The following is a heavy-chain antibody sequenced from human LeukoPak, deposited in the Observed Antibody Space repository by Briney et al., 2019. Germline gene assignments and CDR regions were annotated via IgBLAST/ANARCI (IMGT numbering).Heavy chain of an antibody. D-gene: IGHD5-12*01. CDR2: ISSSSSYI. CDR3: ARDLRYSGYDSDNWFDP. J-gene: IGHJ5*02. CDR1: GFSVTSNH. Sequence: GGSLRLSCAASGFSVTSNHMNWVRQAPGKGLEWVSSISSSSSYIYYADSVKGRFTISRDNAKNSLYLQMNSLRAEDTAVYYCARDLRYSGYDSDNWFDPWGQGTLVTVSS. V-gene: IGHV3-21*01.